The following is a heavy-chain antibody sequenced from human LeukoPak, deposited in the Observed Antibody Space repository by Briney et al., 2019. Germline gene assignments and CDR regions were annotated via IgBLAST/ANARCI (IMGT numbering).Heavy chain of an antibody. CDR1: GFTFSSYG. Sequence: GGSLRLSCAASGFTFSSYGMHWVRQAPGKGLEWVAFIRYDGSNKYYADSVKGRFTISRDNSKNTLYLQMNSLRAEDTAVYYCAKLSVGATGAKPAPGTPPWGQGTLVTVSS. CDR3: AKLSVGATGAKPAPGTPP. D-gene: IGHD1-26*01. V-gene: IGHV3-30*02. CDR2: IRYDGSNK. J-gene: IGHJ5*02.